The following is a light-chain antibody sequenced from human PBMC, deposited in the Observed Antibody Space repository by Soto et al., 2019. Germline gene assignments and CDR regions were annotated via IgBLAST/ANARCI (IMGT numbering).Light chain of an antibody. V-gene: IGKV1-17*01. J-gene: IGKJ1*01. CDR3: LQHNTYPRT. CDR2: TAS. CDR1: QSINIY. Sequence: DIQMTQSPSSLSASVGDRVTITCRASQSINIYLNWYQQKPGKAPNLLIHTASTLQSGVPSRFSGSGSGTEFTLTISSLQPEDSATYYCLQHNTYPRTFGQGTKVDIK.